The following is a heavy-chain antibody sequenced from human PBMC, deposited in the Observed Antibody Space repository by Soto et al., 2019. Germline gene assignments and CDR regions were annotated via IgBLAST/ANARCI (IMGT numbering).Heavy chain of an antibody. V-gene: IGHV3-7*03. CDR1: GFTFSSYA. D-gene: IGHD1-1*01. J-gene: IGHJ4*02. CDR2: ISDDGTGT. Sequence: GGSLRLSCAASGFTFSSYAMSWVRQAPGKGLEWVSNISDDGTGTYYVDSVKGRFTISRDNAKNSLYLQMNSLRAEDTAVYYCARDENGYDYWGQGTLVTVSS. CDR3: ARDENGYDY.